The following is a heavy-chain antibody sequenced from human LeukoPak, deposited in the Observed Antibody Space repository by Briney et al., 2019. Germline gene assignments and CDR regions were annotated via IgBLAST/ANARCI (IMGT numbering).Heavy chain of an antibody. D-gene: IGHD3-22*01. CDR2: IIPILGIA. Sequence: SVKVSCKASGGTFSSYAISWVRQAPGQGLEWMGRIIPILGIANYAQKFQGRVTITADKSTSTDYMELSSLRSEDTAVYYCARGGGYDSSGTTLYYYYGMDVWGQGTTVTVSS. CDR1: GGTFSSYA. CDR3: ARGGGYDSSGTTLYYYYGMDV. V-gene: IGHV1-69*04. J-gene: IGHJ6*02.